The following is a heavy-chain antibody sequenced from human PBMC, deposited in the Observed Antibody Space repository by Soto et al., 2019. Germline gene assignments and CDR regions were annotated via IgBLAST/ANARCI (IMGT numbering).Heavy chain of an antibody. D-gene: IGHD6-6*01. CDR3: ARDTEYSSSSFDN. J-gene: IGHJ4*02. Sequence: GGSLRLSCAASGFAFRSYSMSWVRQAPGKGLEWVSFISSSSTYKYYADSVKGRFTISRDNAKNSLFLQMSSLRAEDTAVYYCARDTEYSSSSFDNWGQGTLVTVSS. V-gene: IGHV3-21*01. CDR2: ISSSSTYK. CDR1: GFAFRSYS.